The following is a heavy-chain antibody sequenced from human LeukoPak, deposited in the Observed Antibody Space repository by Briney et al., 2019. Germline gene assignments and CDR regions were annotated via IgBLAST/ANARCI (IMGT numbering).Heavy chain of an antibody. CDR2: IYYSGST. CDR3: ARTASSGYFYFDY. J-gene: IGHJ4*02. CDR1: GGSISSYY. V-gene: IGHV4-59*01. D-gene: IGHD3-22*01. Sequence: SETLSLTCTLSGGSISSYYWSWIRQPPGKGLVWLGYIYYSGSTNYNPSLKSRVTISVDTSKNQFSLKLSSVTAADTAVYYCARTASSGYFYFDYWGQGTLVTVSS.